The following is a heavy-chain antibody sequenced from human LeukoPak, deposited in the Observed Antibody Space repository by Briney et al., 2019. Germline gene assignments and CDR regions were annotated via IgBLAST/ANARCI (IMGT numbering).Heavy chain of an antibody. CDR2: IYYTGST. J-gene: IGHJ4*02. D-gene: IGHD2-2*01. CDR3: AGETYRYCTSTSCGLYYFDY. CDR1: GGSISNYH. V-gene: IGHV4-59*01. Sequence: SETLSLTCTVSGGSISNYHWSWLRQPPGKGLEWIGYIYYTGSTNYNPSLKSRVTISVDTSKNQFSLKLSSMSAADTAVYYCAGETYRYCTSTSCGLYYFDYWGQGILVTVSS.